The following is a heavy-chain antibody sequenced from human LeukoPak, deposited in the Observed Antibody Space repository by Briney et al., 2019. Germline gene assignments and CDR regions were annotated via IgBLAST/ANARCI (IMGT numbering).Heavy chain of an antibody. Sequence: SETLSLTCAVYGGSFSGYYWSWIRQPPGKGLEWIGKINHSGSTNYNPSLKSRVTISVDTSKNQFSLKLSSVTAADTAVYYCARGYQSRSSGYYFDYWGQGTLVTVSS. J-gene: IGHJ4*02. V-gene: IGHV4-34*01. CDR2: INHSGST. D-gene: IGHD3-22*01. CDR1: GGSFSGYY. CDR3: ARGYQSRSSGYYFDY.